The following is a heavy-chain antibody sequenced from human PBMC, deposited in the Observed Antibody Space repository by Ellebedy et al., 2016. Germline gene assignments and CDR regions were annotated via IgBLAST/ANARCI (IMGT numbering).Heavy chain of an antibody. J-gene: IGHJ4*02. D-gene: IGHD2-8*01. CDR3: VRDADPTLIKIGSFDY. Sequence: GGSLRLXCVGSGFTFENYAMSWVRQNPAKGLEWVAFVWYDGHRKYYADSVKGRFTISKDNSRNTLYLQMNDLRAEDTGVFHCVRDADPTLIKIGSFDYWGQGTPVTVSS. CDR1: GFTFENYA. V-gene: IGHV3-33*01. CDR2: VWYDGHRK.